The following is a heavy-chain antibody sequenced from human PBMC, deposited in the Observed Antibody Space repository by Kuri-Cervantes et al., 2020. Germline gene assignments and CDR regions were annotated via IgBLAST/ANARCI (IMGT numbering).Heavy chain of an antibody. J-gene: IGHJ2*01. Sequence: SETLSLTCTVSGGSISSYYWSWIRQPPGTGLEWIGYIYYCGSTNYNPSLKSRVTISVDTSKNQFSLKLSSVTAADTAVYYCARDSEGAVAQWYFDLWGRGTLVTVSS. D-gene: IGHD6-19*01. V-gene: IGHV4-59*01. CDR3: ARDSEGAVAQWYFDL. CDR1: GGSISSYY. CDR2: IYYCGST.